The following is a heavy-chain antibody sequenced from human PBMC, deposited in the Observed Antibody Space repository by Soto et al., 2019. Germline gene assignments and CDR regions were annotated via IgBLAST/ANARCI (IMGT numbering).Heavy chain of an antibody. D-gene: IGHD3-9*01. J-gene: IGHJ5*02. CDR2: IYYSGNT. CDR1: GGSISNYY. V-gene: IGHV4-59*08. Sequence: SETLSLTCSVSGGSISNYYWSWIRQSPGKGLEWIGYIYYSGNTNYNPSLKSRVTISVDTSKNQFSLKLSSVTAADTAVYYCAGNDILTGYPAVWFDPWGQGTLVTVYS. CDR3: AGNDILTGYPAVWFDP.